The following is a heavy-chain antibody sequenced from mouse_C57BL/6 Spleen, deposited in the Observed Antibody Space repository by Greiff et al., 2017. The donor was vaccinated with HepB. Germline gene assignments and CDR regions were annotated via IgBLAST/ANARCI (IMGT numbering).Heavy chain of an antibody. D-gene: IGHD1-1*01. CDR1: GYTFTSYG. Sequence: QVHVKQSGAELARPGASVKLSCKASGYTFTSYGISWVKQRTGQGLEWIGEIYPRSGNTYYNEKFKGKATLTADKSSSTAYMELRSLTSEDSAVYFCARAGNYVGFAYWGQGTLVTVSA. CDR3: ARAGNYVGFAY. J-gene: IGHJ3*01. CDR2: IYPRSGNT. V-gene: IGHV1-81*01.